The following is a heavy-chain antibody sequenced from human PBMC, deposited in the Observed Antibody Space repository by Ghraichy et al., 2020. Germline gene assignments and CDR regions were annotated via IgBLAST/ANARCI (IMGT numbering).Heavy chain of an antibody. CDR3: AKDSTVTMDWYFDL. J-gene: IGHJ2*01. D-gene: IGHD4-17*01. CDR2: ISGSGGTS. V-gene: IGHV3-23*01. Sequence: GGSLRLSCAASGFTFVNYAMTWVRQAPGKGLEWVSTISGSGGTSYYADSVKGRFTISRDNSKNTLYLQMNSLRAEDTAVYYCAKDSTVTMDWYFDLWGRGTLVTVSS. CDR1: GFTFVNYA.